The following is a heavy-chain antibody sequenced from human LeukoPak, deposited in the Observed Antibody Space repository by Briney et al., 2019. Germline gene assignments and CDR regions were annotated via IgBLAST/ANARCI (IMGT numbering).Heavy chain of an antibody. CDR3: ARDTNGDGWFDP. V-gene: IGHV3-48*01. J-gene: IGHJ5*02. D-gene: IGHD4-17*01. CDR2: ISSGSSTI. CDR1: GFSFSSYS. Sequence: GGSLRLSCAASGFSFSSYSMNWVRQAPGKGLEWVSYISSGSSTIYYADSVKGRFTTSRDNARNSLYLQMNSLRAEDTSVYYCARDTNGDGWFDPWGQGTLVTVSS.